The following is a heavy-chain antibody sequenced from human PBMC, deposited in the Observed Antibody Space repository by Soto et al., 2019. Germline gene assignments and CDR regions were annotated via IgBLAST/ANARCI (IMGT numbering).Heavy chain of an antibody. CDR3: AKVRYQWLGGSFDY. Sequence: PGGSLRLSCAASGFTFSTYAMSWVRQAPGKGLEWVSGISSTSGSTYYADSVKGRFTISRDNSKNTLYLQMNSLRAEDTAVYYCAKVRYQWLGGSFDYWGQGTLVTVSS. CDR2: ISSTSGST. D-gene: IGHD6-19*01. J-gene: IGHJ4*02. CDR1: GFTFSTYA. V-gene: IGHV3-23*01.